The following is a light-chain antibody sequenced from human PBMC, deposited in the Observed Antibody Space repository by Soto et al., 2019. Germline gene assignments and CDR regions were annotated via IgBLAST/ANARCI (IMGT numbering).Light chain of an antibody. CDR2: WAS. CDR1: QSVLYSSNNKNY. Sequence: DIVMTQSPDSLAVSLGERATMDCKSSQSVLYSSNNKNYLAWYQQKPGQPPKLLIYWASTRESGVPDRFSGSGSGTDFTLTISSLQAEDVAVYYCQQYYSTPFNCGPGTKGDIK. V-gene: IGKV4-1*01. J-gene: IGKJ3*01. CDR3: QQYYSTPFN.